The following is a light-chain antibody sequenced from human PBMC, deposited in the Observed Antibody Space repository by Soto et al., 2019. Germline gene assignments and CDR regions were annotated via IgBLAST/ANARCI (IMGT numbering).Light chain of an antibody. CDR2: SNN. Sequence: QSVLTQPPSASGTPGQRVTISCSGSSSNIGSNYVYWYQQLPGTAPKLLIYSNNHRPSGVPDRFSGSKSGTSASLAISGLRSEDEADYYCAAWDDSLSGHWVFGGGTKLTVL. V-gene: IGLV1-47*02. J-gene: IGLJ3*02. CDR1: SSNIGSNY. CDR3: AAWDDSLSGHWV.